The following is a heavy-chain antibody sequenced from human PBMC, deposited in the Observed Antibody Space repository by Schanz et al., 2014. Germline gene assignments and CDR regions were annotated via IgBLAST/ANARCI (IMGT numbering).Heavy chain of an antibody. V-gene: IGHV1-69*04. Sequence: QGQLVQSGAEVRKPGASVKVSCKASGYTFISYGISWVRQAPGQGLEWMGRIVPIAGITNYAQRFQGRVTITADKSSDTAYMELSSLRSEDTAVYYCAREVGLYDRGWFDPWGQGTLVTVSS. J-gene: IGHJ5*02. CDR3: AREVGLYDRGWFDP. D-gene: IGHD3-22*01. CDR2: IVPIAGIT. CDR1: GYTFISYG.